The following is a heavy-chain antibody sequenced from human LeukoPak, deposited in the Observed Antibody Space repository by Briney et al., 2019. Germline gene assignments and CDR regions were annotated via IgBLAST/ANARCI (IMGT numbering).Heavy chain of an antibody. V-gene: IGHV3-23*01. CDR2: IGDSGATT. CDR1: GFTLSSYA. J-gene: IGHJ4*02. D-gene: IGHD3-10*01. Sequence: GGSLRLSCAASGFTLSSYAMTWVRQAPGKGLEWVSDIGDSGATTYYADSVKGRFTISRDNSKNTLYLQMSSLKAEDTAVYFCASFHYYGSGAYYLSYWGQGTLVTVSS. CDR3: ASFHYYGSGAYYLSY.